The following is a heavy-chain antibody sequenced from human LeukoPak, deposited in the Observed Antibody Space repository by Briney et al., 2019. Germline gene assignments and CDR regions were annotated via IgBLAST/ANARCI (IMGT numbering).Heavy chain of an antibody. Sequence: SETLSLTCTVSGGSTSSYYWSWIRQPPGKGLEWIGFISYSGNTKYNPSLEGRVTILLDTSKNQFSLKLSSVTAADTALYYCARTDLGYFYGMDVWGQGTTVAVSS. J-gene: IGHJ6*02. CDR2: ISYSGNT. CDR1: GGSTSSYY. D-gene: IGHD2-2*03. V-gene: IGHV4-59*08. CDR3: ARTDLGYFYGMDV.